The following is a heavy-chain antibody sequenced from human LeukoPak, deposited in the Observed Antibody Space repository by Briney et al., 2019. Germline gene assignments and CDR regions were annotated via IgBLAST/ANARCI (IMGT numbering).Heavy chain of an antibody. Sequence: QPGGSLRLSCEASGHTFRNFGRTWVREAPGKGLEWVANIKPDGGEIYYVDSVKGRFTISRDNAKNSLYLQMNSLRAEDTAVYYCVRGMDVWGQGTTVTVSS. CDR2: IKPDGGEI. CDR3: VRGMDV. V-gene: IGHV3-7*04. CDR1: GHTFRNFG. J-gene: IGHJ6*02.